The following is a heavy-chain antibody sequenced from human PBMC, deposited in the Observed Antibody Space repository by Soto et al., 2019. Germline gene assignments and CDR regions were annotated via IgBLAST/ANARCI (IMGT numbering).Heavy chain of an antibody. CDR2: IYHNGSP. V-gene: IGHV4-30-2*01. CDR1: GGSMSSGGYS. CDR3: ARVPDV. Sequence: QLQLQESGSGLVKPSQTLSLTCAVSGGSMSSGGYSWSWIRQPPGKGLEWIGYIYHNGSPYYNPSLKSRVTISVDRAKNQCSRKLSAVTAADTAVYYWARVPDVWGQGTTVTVSS. J-gene: IGHJ6*02.